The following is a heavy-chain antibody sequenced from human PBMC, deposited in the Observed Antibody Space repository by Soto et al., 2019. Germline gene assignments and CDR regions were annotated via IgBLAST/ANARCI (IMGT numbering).Heavy chain of an antibody. Sequence: EVQLLESGGGLVQPGGSLRLSCAASGFTFGNFVMRWVRQTPGKGLEWVSTITESGGDTYYTDSVKGRFTISRDNSKNTLYLQMNSLRAEDTAVYYCAKVVVVVATRGGMDVWGQGTTVTVSS. CDR2: ITESGGDT. D-gene: IGHD2-15*01. CDR1: GFTFGNFV. V-gene: IGHV3-23*01. J-gene: IGHJ6*02. CDR3: AKVVVVVATRGGMDV.